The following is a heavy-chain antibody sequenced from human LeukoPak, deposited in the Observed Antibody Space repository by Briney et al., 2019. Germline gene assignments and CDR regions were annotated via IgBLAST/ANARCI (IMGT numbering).Heavy chain of an antibody. J-gene: IGHJ4*02. V-gene: IGHV3-23*01. CDR2: IIPSGHTT. Sequence: GGSLRLSCAASGFTFSSHGMNWVRQAPGKGLEWVSGIIPSGHTTYYADSVRGRFTISRDNSRNTLYLQMDSLRAEDTAVYYCAKDDRWLQFCCWGQGTLVTVSA. CDR1: GFTFSSHG. CDR3: AKDDRWLQFCC. D-gene: IGHD5-24*01.